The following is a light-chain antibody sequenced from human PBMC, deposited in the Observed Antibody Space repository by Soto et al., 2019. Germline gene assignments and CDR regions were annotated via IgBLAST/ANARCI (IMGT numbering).Light chain of an antibody. V-gene: IGKV3-11*01. Sequence: EIVLTQSPATLSLSPGERATLSCRASQSVSSYLAWYQQKPGQAPRLLIYDASNRATGIPARFSGSGSGTDFTLTISSLEAEDFAVYYCKQRSNWRTFGQGTKLDIK. CDR1: QSVSSY. J-gene: IGKJ2*01. CDR2: DAS. CDR3: KQRSNWRT.